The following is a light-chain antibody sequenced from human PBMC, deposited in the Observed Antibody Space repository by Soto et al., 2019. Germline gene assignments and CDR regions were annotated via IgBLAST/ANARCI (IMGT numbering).Light chain of an antibody. J-gene: IGKJ2*01. CDR1: QSIRNS. Sequence: DILMTPSPSSLSASVVDIVTITCRARQSIRNSLNWYRQKPGRAPELLIYAASRLQSGVPSRFSGSGSGTDFTLTISSLQPEDFATYHCQHSKSTPFTLGQGTKLASK. V-gene: IGKV1-39*01. CDR3: QHSKSTPFT. CDR2: AAS.